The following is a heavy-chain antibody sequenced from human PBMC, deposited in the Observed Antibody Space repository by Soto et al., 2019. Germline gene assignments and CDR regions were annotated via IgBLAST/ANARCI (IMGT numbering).Heavy chain of an antibody. V-gene: IGHV2-5*02. Sequence: QITLKESGPTLVKPTQTLTLTCTFSGFSLSTSGVGVGWIRQPPGKALEWLALIYWDDDKRYSPSLKSRLTIXXDXSXTQGVLTMTNMDPVDTATYYCAHSSELDSSGWYFDYWGQGTLVTVSS. CDR2: IYWDDDK. CDR1: GFSLSTSGVG. J-gene: IGHJ4*02. CDR3: AHSSELDSSGWYFDY. D-gene: IGHD6-19*01.